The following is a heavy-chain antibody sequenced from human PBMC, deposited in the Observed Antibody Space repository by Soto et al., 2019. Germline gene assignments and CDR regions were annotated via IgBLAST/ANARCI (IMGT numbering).Heavy chain of an antibody. Sequence: QVQLVQSGAEVKKPGASVKVSCKASGYTFTDCGLHWVRQAPGQGLEWMGWISAANGITKFSQKFQDRVTLTRDTSASTAYMELSSLRSEDTAGYYCAGDDFGDYRHCDCWGQGTLVTVSS. CDR1: GYTFTDCG. V-gene: IGHV1-3*01. CDR3: AGDDFGDYRHCDC. J-gene: IGHJ4*02. D-gene: IGHD4-17*01. CDR2: ISAANGIT.